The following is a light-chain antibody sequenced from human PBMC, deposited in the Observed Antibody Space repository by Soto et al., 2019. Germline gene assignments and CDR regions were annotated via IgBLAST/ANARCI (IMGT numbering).Light chain of an antibody. CDR1: QTISSW. CDR2: KAS. CDR3: QHYNSYSES. J-gene: IGKJ1*01. Sequence: DIQMTQSPSTLSGSVGDRVTITCRASQTISSWLAWYQQKPGKAPKLLIYKASTLKSAVPSRSGGSGPGTEFTLTISSLQPNDFATYYCQHYNSYSESFGQGTKVELK. V-gene: IGKV1-5*03.